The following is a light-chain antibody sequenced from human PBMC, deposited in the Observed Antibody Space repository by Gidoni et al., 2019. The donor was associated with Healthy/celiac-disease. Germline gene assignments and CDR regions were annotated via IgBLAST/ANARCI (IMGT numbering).Light chain of an antibody. CDR2: DAS. Sequence: EIVLTQSPATLSLSPGERATLSCSASQRGSSYLAWYQQKPGQAPRLLIYDASNSATGSPARFSGSGSGTDFTLTISSLEPEDFAVSYCQQRSNWPSITFGQGTRLEIK. J-gene: IGKJ5*01. V-gene: IGKV3-11*01. CDR3: QQRSNWPSIT. CDR1: QRGSSY.